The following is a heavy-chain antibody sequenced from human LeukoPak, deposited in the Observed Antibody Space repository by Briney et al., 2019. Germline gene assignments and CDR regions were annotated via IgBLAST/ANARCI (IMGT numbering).Heavy chain of an antibody. J-gene: IGHJ4*02. CDR1: GGSVSSGSYY. CDR3: AREVSSGWSLRGYYFDY. D-gene: IGHD6-19*01. Sequence: PSETLSLTYTVSGGSVSSGSYYWSWIRQPPGKGLEWIGYIYYSGSTNYNPSLKSRVTISVDTSKNQFSLKLSSVTAADTAVYYCAREVSSGWSLRGYYFDYWGQGTLVTVSS. V-gene: IGHV4-61*01. CDR2: IYYSGST.